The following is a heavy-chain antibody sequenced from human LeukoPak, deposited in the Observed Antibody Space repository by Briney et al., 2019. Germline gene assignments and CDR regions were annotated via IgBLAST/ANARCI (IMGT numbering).Heavy chain of an antibody. CDR3: ARMVHNFDDVWGSYRSTGFDY. J-gene: IGHJ4*02. V-gene: IGHV4-39*01. Sequence: SETLSLTCTVSGASITSSSYYWGWIRQAPGKGLEWIGNMDYSGTTYCSPYLNSRVIISVDTSKNKFSLELKSVTAADTAVYYCARMVHNFDDVWGSYRSTGFDYWGQGALVTVSS. CDR2: MDYSGTT. CDR1: GASITSSSYY. D-gene: IGHD3-16*02.